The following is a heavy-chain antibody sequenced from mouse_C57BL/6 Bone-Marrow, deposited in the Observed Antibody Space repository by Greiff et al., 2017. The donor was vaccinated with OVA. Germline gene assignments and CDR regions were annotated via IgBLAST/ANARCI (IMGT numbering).Heavy chain of an antibody. CDR3: AKIAY. J-gene: IGHJ3*01. V-gene: IGHV2-5*01. CDR1: GFSFTSYG. Sequence: VQLQQSGPGLVQPSQSLSITCTVSGFSFTSYGVHWVRQSPGKGLEWLGVIWRCGSTDNNAAFMSRLSITKDNSKSQVVVKMNMLQADDAAIYYCAKIAYWGQGTLVTVSA. CDR2: IWRCGST.